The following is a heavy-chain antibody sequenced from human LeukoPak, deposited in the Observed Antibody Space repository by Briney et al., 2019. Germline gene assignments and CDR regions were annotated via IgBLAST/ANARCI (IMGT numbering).Heavy chain of an antibody. J-gene: IGHJ4*02. Sequence: GGSLRLSCAASGFTFSSYSMHWVRQAPGKGLEWVSFIGSSSSYIHYSDSVKGRFTISRDNAKNSVHLQMNSLRAEDTAVYYRARQPFIVVPTDSWGQGTLVTVSS. CDR3: ARQPFIVVPTDS. D-gene: IGHD3-22*01. CDR2: IGSSSSYI. CDR1: GFTFSSYS. V-gene: IGHV3-21*01.